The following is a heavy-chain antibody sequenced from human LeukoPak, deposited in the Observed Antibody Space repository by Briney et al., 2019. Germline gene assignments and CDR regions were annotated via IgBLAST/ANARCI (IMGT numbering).Heavy chain of an antibody. D-gene: IGHD5-18*01. CDR1: GFTVSSNY. CDR3: ARVLGYSYGSFDY. CDR2: IYSGGST. Sequence: PGGSLRLSCAASGFTVSSNYMSWVRQAPGKGLEWVSVIYSGGSTYYADSVKGRFTISRDNSKNTLYLQMNSLRAEDTAVYYCARVLGYSYGSFDYWGQGTLVTVSS. J-gene: IGHJ4*02. V-gene: IGHV3-53*01.